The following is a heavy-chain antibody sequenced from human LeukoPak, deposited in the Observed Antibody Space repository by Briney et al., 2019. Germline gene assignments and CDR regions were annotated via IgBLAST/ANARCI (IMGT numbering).Heavy chain of an antibody. D-gene: IGHD4-17*01. CDR3: ARHDYGDYSSFDY. J-gene: IGHJ4*02. V-gene: IGHV4-39*01. Sequence: SETLSLTCSVSGGSISSSTYYWGWISQPPGKGLEWIGSIYYSGSTYYTPSLKSRVTISVDTSKNHFSLKLNSVTAADTAVYYCARHDYGDYSSFDYWGQGTLVTVSS. CDR2: IYYSGST. CDR1: GGSISSSTYY.